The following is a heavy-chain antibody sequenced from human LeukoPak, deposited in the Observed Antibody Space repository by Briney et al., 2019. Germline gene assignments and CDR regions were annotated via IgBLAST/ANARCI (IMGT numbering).Heavy chain of an antibody. J-gene: IGHJ4*02. CDR3: ARVRDGYTLFDY. CDR1: GGSISSGSYY. D-gene: IGHD5-24*01. CDR2: IYTSGST. Sequence: PSETLSLTCTVSGGSISSGSYYWSWIRQPAGKGLEWIGRIYTSGSTNYNPSLKSRVTISVDTSKNQFSLKLNSVTAADTAVYYCARVRDGYTLFDYWGQGTLVTVSS. V-gene: IGHV4-61*02.